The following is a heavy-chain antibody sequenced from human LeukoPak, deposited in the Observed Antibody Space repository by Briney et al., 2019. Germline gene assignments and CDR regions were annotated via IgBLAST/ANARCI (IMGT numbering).Heavy chain of an antibody. CDR1: GGSISRYY. CDR2: IYTSGST. CDR3: ARRGYSGYGHDWFDP. J-gene: IGHJ5*02. D-gene: IGHD5-12*01. V-gene: IGHV4-4*07. Sequence: SETLSLTCTVSGGSISRYYWSWLRQPAGKALEWIGRIYTSGSTNYNPSLRSRVTMSVDTSKNQFSLKLSSVTAADTAVYYCARRGYSGYGHDWFDPWGQGTLVTVSS.